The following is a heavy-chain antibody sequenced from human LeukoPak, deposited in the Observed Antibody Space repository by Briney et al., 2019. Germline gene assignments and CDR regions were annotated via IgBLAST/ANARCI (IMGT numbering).Heavy chain of an antibody. V-gene: IGHV4-39*01. CDR1: GGSISSSSYY. Sequence: PSETLSLTCTVSGGSISSSSYYWGWIRQPPGKGLEWLGEINQSGFTTYNPSLMSRITISIDTSKNQFSLKLDSVTAADTAVYYCATQSSPDFFYYTDVWGEGTTVTVSS. J-gene: IGHJ6*03. CDR2: INQSGFT. D-gene: IGHD3-16*02. CDR3: ATQSSPDFFYYTDV.